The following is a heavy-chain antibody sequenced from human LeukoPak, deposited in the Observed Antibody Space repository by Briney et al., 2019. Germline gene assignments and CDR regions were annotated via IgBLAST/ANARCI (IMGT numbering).Heavy chain of an antibody. CDR1: GFTFSSYE. CDR2: ISSSGSTI. J-gene: IGHJ4*02. V-gene: IGHV3-48*03. CDR3: ARDKRDSSGYYYGVDY. Sequence: PGGSLRLSCAASGFTFSSYEMNWVRQAPGKGLEWVSYISSSGSTIYYAVSVKGRFTISRDNAKNSLYLQMNSLRAEDTAVYYCARDKRDSSGYYYGVDYWGQGTLVTVSS. D-gene: IGHD3-22*01.